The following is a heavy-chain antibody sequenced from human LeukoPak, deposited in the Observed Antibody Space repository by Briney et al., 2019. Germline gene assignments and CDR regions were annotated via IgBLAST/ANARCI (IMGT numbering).Heavy chain of an antibody. CDR1: GFTFSSYG. V-gene: IGHV3-30*02. D-gene: IGHD6-19*01. J-gene: IGHJ4*02. Sequence: GGSLRLSCAASGFTFSSYGMHRVRQAPGKGLEWVAFIRYDGSNKYYADSVKGRFTISRDNSKNTLYLQMNSLRAEDTAVYYCAKGSSGWPYYFDSWGQGTLVTVSS. CDR2: IRYDGSNK. CDR3: AKGSSGWPYYFDS.